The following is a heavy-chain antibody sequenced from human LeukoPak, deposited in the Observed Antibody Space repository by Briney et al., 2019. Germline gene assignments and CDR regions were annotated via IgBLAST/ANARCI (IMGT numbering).Heavy chain of an antibody. D-gene: IGHD2-2*01. CDR2: INPNSGGT. V-gene: IGHV1-2*02. CDR3: ATDIVVVPADMPASEP. Sequence: ASVKVSCKASGYTFTGYYMHWVRQAPGQGLEWMGWINPNSGGTNYAQKFQGRVTMTRDTAISTAYMDLSRLRSDDTAVYSCATDIVVVPADMPASEPWGQGTLVTVSS. J-gene: IGHJ5*02. CDR1: GYTFTGYY.